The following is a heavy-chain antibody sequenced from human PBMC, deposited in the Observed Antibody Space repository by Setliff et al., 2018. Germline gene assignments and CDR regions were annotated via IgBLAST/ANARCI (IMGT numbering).Heavy chain of an antibody. D-gene: IGHD3-10*01. Sequence: GGSLRLSCAASGFTFSSYWMSWVRQAPGKGLEWVANIKQDGSEKYYVDSVKGRFTISRDNAKNSLYLQMNSLSAEDTAVYYCARDHAYGSRFYYYYYGMDVWGQGTTVTVPS. CDR3: ARDHAYGSRFYYYYYGMDV. CDR2: IKQDGSEK. V-gene: IGHV3-7*01. J-gene: IGHJ6*02. CDR1: GFTFSSYW.